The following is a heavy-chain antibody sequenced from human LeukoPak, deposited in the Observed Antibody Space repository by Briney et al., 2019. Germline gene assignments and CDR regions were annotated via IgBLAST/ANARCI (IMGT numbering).Heavy chain of an antibody. CDR1: GFTFSDYY. J-gene: IGHJ4*02. CDR2: IGSSGSTI. Sequence: PGGSLRLSCAAFGFTFSDYYMSWIRQAPGKGLEWVSYIGSSGSTIYYADSVKGRFTISRDNAKNSLYLQMNSLRAEDTAVYYCARDGSSSGYYPYFDYWGQGTLVTVSS. CDR3: ARDGSSSGYYPYFDY. D-gene: IGHD3-22*01. V-gene: IGHV3-11*01.